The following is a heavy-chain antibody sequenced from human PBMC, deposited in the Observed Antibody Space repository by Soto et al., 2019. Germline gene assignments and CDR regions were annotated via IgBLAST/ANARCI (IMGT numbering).Heavy chain of an antibody. J-gene: IGHJ4*02. V-gene: IGHV1-24*01. CDR3: ATDLGVAGIPPSIS. CDR2: FDPEDGET. CDR1: GYTLTELS. D-gene: IGHD6-19*01. Sequence: ASVKVSCKVSGYTLTELSMHWVRQAPGKGLEWMGGFDPEDGETIYAQKFQGRVTMTEDTSTDTAYMELSSLRSEDTAVYYCATDLGVAGIPPSISWGQGPLVTVSS.